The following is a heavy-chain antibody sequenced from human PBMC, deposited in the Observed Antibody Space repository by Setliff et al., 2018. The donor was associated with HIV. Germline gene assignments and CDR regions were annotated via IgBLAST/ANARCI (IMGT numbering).Heavy chain of an antibody. V-gene: IGHV4-39*01. Sequence: PSETLSLTCTVSGDSTTSSSSYWGWIRQPPGKGPEWIGNIYYSGITSYNPSLKSRVTISADASKNQFSLKLKSVTAADTAVYFCARHSPSDSWGQGTLVTAPQ. CDR2: IYYSGIT. CDR1: GDSTTSSSSY. CDR3: ARHSPSDS. J-gene: IGHJ5*01.